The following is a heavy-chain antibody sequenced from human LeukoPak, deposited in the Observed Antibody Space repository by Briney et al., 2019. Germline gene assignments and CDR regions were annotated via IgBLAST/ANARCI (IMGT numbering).Heavy chain of an antibody. CDR2: IYTIGST. Sequence: PSETLSLTCTVSGGSISSYYWSWIRQPPGKGLEWIGRIYTIGSTNYNPSLKSRLTMSVDTSKNQFSPKLSSVTAADTAVYYCARGMVDDFWSGKYYFDYWGQGILVTVSS. CDR1: GGSISSYY. CDR3: ARGMVDDFWSGKYYFDY. V-gene: IGHV4-4*07. J-gene: IGHJ4*02. D-gene: IGHD3-3*01.